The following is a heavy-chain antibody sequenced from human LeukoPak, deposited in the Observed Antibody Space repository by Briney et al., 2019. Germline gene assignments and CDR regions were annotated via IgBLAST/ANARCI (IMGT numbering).Heavy chain of an antibody. J-gene: IGHJ4*02. D-gene: IGHD1-26*01. CDR1: GGSFSGYY. CDR2: INHSGST. V-gene: IGHV4-34*01. Sequence: SETLSLTCAVYGGSFSGYYWSWIRQPPGKGLEWIGEINHSGSTNYNPSLKSRVTISVDTSKNQFSLKLNSVSAADTAVYYCAGTTGRYFEYWGQGILVTVSS. CDR3: AGTTGRYFEY.